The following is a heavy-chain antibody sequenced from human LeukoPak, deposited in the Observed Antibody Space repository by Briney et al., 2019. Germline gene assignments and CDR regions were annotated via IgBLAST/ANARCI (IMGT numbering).Heavy chain of an antibody. D-gene: IGHD3-9*01. CDR3: AKALSGLRYFDW. J-gene: IGHJ4*02. CDR2: IKQDGSEK. CDR1: GFPFSIYW. V-gene: IGHV3-7*01. Sequence: PGGSLRLSCAASGFPFSIYWMSWVRQAPGKGLEWVANIKQDGSEKYYVDSVKGRFTISRDNAKNSLYLQMNSLRAEDTAVYYCAKALSGLRYFDWLGQGTLVTVSS.